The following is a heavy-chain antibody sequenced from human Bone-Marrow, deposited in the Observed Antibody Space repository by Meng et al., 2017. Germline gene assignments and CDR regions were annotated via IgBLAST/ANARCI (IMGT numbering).Heavy chain of an antibody. D-gene: IGHD4-17*01. J-gene: IGHJ5*02. Sequence: GESLKISCAASGFTVSSNYMSWVRQAPGKGLEWVSVIYSGGNTYYADSVKGRFTISRDNSKNTLYLQMNSLRAEDTAVYYCAIDKNRDYGDYNWFDPWGQGTLVTVSS. CDR2: IYSGGNT. CDR1: GFTVSSNY. CDR3: AIDKNRDYGDYNWFDP. V-gene: IGHV3-66*02.